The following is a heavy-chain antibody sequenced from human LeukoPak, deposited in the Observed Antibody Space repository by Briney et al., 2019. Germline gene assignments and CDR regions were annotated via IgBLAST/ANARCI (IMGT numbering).Heavy chain of an antibody. CDR2: IRYDGSNK. CDR1: GFTFSSYG. D-gene: IGHD3-3*01. CDR3: AKGKPIFGVVISYFDY. J-gene: IGHJ4*02. V-gene: IGHV3-30*02. Sequence: GGSLRLSCAASGFTFSSYGMHWVRQAPGKGLEWVAFIRYDGSNKYYADSVKGRFTISRDNPKNTLYLEMNSLRAEDTAVYYCAKGKPIFGVVISYFDYWGQGTLVTVSS.